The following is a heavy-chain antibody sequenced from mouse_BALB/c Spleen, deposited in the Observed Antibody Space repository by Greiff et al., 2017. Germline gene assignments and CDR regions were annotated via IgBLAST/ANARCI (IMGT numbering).Heavy chain of an antibody. Sequence: EVKLMESGAELVKPGASVKLSCTASGFNIKDTYMHWVKQRPEQGLEWIGRIDPANGNTKYDPKFQGKATITADTSSNTAYLQLSSLTSEDTAVYYCARWENGPDYWGQGTSVTVSS. CDR2: IDPANGNT. CDR1: GFNIKDTY. D-gene: IGHD4-1*01. J-gene: IGHJ4*01. CDR3: ARWENGPDY. V-gene: IGHV14-3*02.